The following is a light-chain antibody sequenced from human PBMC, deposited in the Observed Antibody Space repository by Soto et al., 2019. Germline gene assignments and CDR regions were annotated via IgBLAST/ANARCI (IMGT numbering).Light chain of an antibody. CDR3: SSFTSSMTNV. CDR1: TRDVGGYNS. J-gene: IGLJ1*01. V-gene: IGLV2-14*03. Sequence: SSPAQPSPPAGSPGESITISSPGNTRDVGGYNSVSWYQHHPGKAPKLILYDVGDRPSGVSYRFSGSKSGNTASLTISGLRAADEADYFCSSFTSSMTNVFGSGTKVTVL. CDR2: DVG.